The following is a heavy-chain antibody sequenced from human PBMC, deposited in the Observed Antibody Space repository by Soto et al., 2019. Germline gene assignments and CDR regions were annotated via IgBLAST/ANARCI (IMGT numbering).Heavy chain of an antibody. Sequence: GGSLRLSCAASGFTFSSYAMSWVRQAPGKGLEWVSAISGSGGSTHYADSVKGRFTISRDNSKNTLYLQMNSLRAEDTAVYYCAKGIAVALYNWFDPWGQGTLVTVSS. D-gene: IGHD6-19*01. CDR1: GFTFSSYA. V-gene: IGHV3-23*01. CDR3: AKGIAVALYNWFDP. J-gene: IGHJ5*02. CDR2: ISGSGGST.